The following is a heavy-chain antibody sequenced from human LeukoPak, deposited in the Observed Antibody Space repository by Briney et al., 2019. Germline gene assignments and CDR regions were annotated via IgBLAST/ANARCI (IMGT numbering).Heavy chain of an antibody. D-gene: IGHD6-19*01. V-gene: IGHV3-33*01. J-gene: IGHJ4*02. Sequence: GGSLRLSCAASRFTFRSYGMHWVRQAPGKGLEWVAVIWYDGSNKYYADSVKGRFTVSRDNSKNTLYLQMNSLRAEDTAVYYCATAVASSSGWYADYWGQGTLVTVSS. CDR2: IWYDGSNK. CDR3: ATAVASSSGWYADY. CDR1: RFTFRSYG.